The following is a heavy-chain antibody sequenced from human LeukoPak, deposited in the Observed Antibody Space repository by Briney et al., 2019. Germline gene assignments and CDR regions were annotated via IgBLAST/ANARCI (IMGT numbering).Heavy chain of an antibody. J-gene: IGHJ5*02. CDR1: GGSFSGYY. D-gene: IGHD6-13*01. Sequence: SETLSLTCAVYGGSFSGYYWSWIRQPPAKGLEWIGEINHSGSTNYNPSLKSRVTISVDTSKNQFSLKLSSVTAADTAVYYCARRPYSSSWYPVGWFDPWGQGTLVTVSS. CDR2: INHSGST. V-gene: IGHV4-34*01. CDR3: ARRPYSSSWYPVGWFDP.